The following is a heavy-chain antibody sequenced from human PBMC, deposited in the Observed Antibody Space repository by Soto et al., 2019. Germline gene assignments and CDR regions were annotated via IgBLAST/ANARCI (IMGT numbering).Heavy chain of an antibody. Sequence: RGALRLSCAASGFTFSSNYMSWVRQAPGKGLEWVSVIYSGGSTYYADSVKGRFTISTDNAKKSLFLQMNSLRVEDTDVYYCAGDRDYSFLWWGQGTLVTVSS. CDR3: AGDRDYSFLW. CDR2: IYSGGST. V-gene: IGHV3-66*01. D-gene: IGHD4-4*01. CDR1: GFTFSSNY. J-gene: IGHJ4*02.